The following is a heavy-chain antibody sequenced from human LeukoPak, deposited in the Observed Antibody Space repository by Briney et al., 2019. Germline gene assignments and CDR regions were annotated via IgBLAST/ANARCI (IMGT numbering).Heavy chain of an antibody. Sequence: ASVKVSCKASGYTFTGYYMHWVRQAPGQGLEWMGWINPNSGGTNYAQKFQGRVTMTRVTSISTAYMELSRLRSDDTAVYYCAREKYQLLFSYYYYYMDVWGKGTTVTVSS. J-gene: IGHJ6*03. CDR1: GYTFTGYY. CDR2: INPNSGGT. D-gene: IGHD2-2*01. V-gene: IGHV1-2*02. CDR3: AREKYQLLFSYYYYYMDV.